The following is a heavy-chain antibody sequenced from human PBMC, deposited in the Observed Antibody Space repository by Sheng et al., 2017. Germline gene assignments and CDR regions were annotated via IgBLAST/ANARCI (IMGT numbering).Heavy chain of an antibody. D-gene: IGHD3-10*01. CDR3: AKEDYDGSGSYPNY. CDR2: TSYDGSNK. J-gene: IGHJ4*02. V-gene: IGHV3-30*18. Sequence: QVKLVESGGGVVQPGRSLGLSCAASGFTFSSYGMHWVRQTPGKGLEWVAATSYDGSNKYYGDSVKGRFTISRDNSKNTLYLQMNSLRAEDMAVYYCAKEDYDGSGSYPNYWGQGTLVTVSS. CDR1: GFTFSSYG.